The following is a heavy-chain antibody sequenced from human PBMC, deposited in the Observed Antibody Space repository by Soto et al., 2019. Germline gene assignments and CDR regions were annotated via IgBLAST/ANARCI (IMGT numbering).Heavy chain of an antibody. J-gene: IGHJ4*02. CDR2: INHSGST. Sequence: QVQLQQWGAGLLRPSETLSLTCGVSGGSFSGFFWTWIRQPPGKGLEWIGVINHSGSTNYNPALKRRVTLSMDSSEHQFSLRLTSVTAADTAVYYCVRGQGLPRGEYWGQGTLVTVSS. CDR1: GGSFSGFF. V-gene: IGHV4-34*01. D-gene: IGHD6-19*01. CDR3: VRGQGLPRGEY.